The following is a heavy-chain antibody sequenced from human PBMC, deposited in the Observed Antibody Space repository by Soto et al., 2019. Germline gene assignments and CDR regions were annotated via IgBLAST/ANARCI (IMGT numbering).Heavy chain of an antibody. V-gene: IGHV1-3*01. CDR1: GYTFTNYA. J-gene: IGHJ4*02. Sequence: QVQLVQSGAEVKKPGASVKVSCKTSGYTFTNYAMHWVRQAPGQRLEGMGWINAGNGYTKYLQKFQGRVTFTRDTSASTAYMELSNLSSEDTAVYYCARGGGDHAFDFWGQGALVTVSS. D-gene: IGHD4-17*01. CDR3: ARGGGDHAFDF. CDR2: INAGNGYT.